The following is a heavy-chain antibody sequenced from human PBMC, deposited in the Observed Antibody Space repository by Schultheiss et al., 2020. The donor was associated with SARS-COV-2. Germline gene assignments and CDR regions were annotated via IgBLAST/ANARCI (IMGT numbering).Heavy chain of an antibody. CDR2: IYYTGRT. D-gene: IGHD5-18*01. V-gene: IGHV4-31*03. CDR3: AREPPQDTAMSGGWFDP. Sequence: SETLSLTCTVSGGSISRGGYYWSWIRQHPGKGLEWIGFIYYTGRTYYNPSLKSRVTISVDTSKNQFSLKLSSVTAADTAVYYCAREPPQDTAMSGGWFDPWGQGTLVTVSS. J-gene: IGHJ5*02. CDR1: GGSISRGGYY.